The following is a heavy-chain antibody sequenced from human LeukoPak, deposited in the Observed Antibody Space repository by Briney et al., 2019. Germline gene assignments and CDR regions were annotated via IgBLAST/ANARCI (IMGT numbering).Heavy chain of an antibody. CDR2: ISSSSSTI. Sequence: PGGSLRLSCAASGFTFSSYSMNWVRQAPGKGLEWVSYISSSSSTIYYADSVKGRFIISRDNAKDSLYLQMNSLRAEDTAVYYCARVATDGGGFDPWGQGTLVTVSS. CDR1: GFTFSSYS. V-gene: IGHV3-48*01. CDR3: ARVATDGGGFDP. D-gene: IGHD3-16*01. J-gene: IGHJ5*02.